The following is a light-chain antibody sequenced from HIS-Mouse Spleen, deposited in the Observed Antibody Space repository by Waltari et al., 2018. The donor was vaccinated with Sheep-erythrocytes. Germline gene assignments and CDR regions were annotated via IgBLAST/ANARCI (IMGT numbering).Light chain of an antibody. J-gene: IGLJ1*01. Sequence: QSALTQPRSVSGSPGQSVTISCTGTSSDVGGYNYVSWYQQHPGKAPKLMIYDVSKRPSGVPDRLSGSKSGKTASLTISGLQAEDEADYYCCSYAGSYNHVFATGTKVTVL. CDR1: SSDVGGYNY. CDR3: CSYAGSYNHV. CDR2: DVS. V-gene: IGLV2-11*01.